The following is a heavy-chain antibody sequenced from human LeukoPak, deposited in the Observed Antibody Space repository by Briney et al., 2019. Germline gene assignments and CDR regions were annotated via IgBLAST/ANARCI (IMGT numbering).Heavy chain of an antibody. Sequence: PSETLSLTCTVSGVSISDYYWTWIRQPPGKGLEWIGYIYYSGSTNYNPSLKSRVTISVDTSKNQFSLKLNSVTAADTALYYCAGEGWRLDYWGQGTLVTVSS. V-gene: IGHV4-59*01. J-gene: IGHJ4*02. CDR1: GVSISDYY. D-gene: IGHD6-19*01. CDR3: AGEGWRLDY. CDR2: IYYSGST.